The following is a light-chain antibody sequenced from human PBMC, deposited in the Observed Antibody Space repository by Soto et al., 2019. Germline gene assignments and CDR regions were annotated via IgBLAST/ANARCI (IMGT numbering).Light chain of an antibody. Sequence: AIQMTQSPSTLSASVGDRVTLTCRASQGIGNDLGWFQQKPGKAPKRLIYASSSLQGGVPSRFSGGGSGPDFTLTISGLQSDDFALFFCQHYYKWPLSFGGGTKVDI. CDR3: QHYYKWPLS. J-gene: IGKJ4*01. V-gene: IGKV1-6*01. CDR1: QGIGND. CDR2: ASS.